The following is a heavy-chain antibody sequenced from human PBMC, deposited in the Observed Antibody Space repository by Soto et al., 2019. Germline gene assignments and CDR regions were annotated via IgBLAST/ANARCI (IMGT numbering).Heavy chain of an antibody. CDR3: AKDLPIDY. V-gene: IGHV3-9*01. J-gene: IGHJ4*02. CDR1: GFTFVDYA. CDR2: ISWNSGSI. Sequence: EVQLVESGGGLVQPGRSLRLSCAASGFTFVDYAMHWVRQAPGKGLEWVSGISWNSGSIGYADSVKGRFTISRDNAKNSLYLQMNSLRAEDTALYYCAKDLPIDYWGQGTLVTVSS.